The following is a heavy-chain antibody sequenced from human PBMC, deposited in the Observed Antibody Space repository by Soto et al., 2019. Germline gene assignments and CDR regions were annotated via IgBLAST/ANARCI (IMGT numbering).Heavy chain of an antibody. V-gene: IGHV1-18*01. J-gene: IGHJ6*02. D-gene: IGHD3-10*01. Sequence: QVQLVQSGAEVKKPGASVKVSCKASGYTFTSYGISWVRQAPGQGLEWMGWISAYNGNTKYAQKLQGRVTMTTDTSTSTAYMELRSLRSDDTAVYYCASNYYGSGNYYYGMDVWGQGTTVTVSS. CDR2: ISAYNGNT. CDR3: ASNYYGSGNYYYGMDV. CDR1: GYTFTSYG.